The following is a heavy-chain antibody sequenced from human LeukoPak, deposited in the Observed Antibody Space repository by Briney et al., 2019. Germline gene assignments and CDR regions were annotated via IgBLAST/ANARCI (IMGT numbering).Heavy chain of an antibody. CDR3: ASAYSVGATKWFGAFDI. CDR2: IYTSGCT. Sequence: SQTLSLTCTVSGGSISSGSYYWSWIRQPAGKGLEWIGRIYTSGCTNYNPSLKSRVTISVDTSKNQFSLKLSSVTAADTAVYYCASAYSVGATKWFGAFDIWGQGTMVTVSS. CDR1: GGSISSGSYY. J-gene: IGHJ3*02. D-gene: IGHD1-26*01. V-gene: IGHV4-61*02.